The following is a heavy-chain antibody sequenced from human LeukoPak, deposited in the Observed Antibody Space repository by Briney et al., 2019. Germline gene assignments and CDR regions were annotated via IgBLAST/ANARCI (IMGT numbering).Heavy chain of an antibody. CDR3: ARAGQLRYMDV. Sequence: PGGSLRLSCAASGLTFSSYGMHWVRQAPGKGLEWVAFIRYDGSNKYYADSVKGRFTISRDNAKNSLYLQMNSLGADDTAIYYCARAGQLRYMDVWGRGTAVTVSS. V-gene: IGHV3-30*02. CDR2: IRYDGSNK. CDR1: GLTFSSYG. J-gene: IGHJ6*03.